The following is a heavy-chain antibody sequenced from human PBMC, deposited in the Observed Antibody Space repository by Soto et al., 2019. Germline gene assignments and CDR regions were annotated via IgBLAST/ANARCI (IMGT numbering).Heavy chain of an antibody. CDR1: GGSFSGYY. Sequence: SETLSLTCAVYGGSFSGYYWSWIRQPPGKGLEWIGEINHSGSTNYNPSLKSRVTISVDTSKNQFSLKLSSVTAADTAVYYCARVRRYYYGSGSYPLFDYWGQGTLVTVSS. J-gene: IGHJ4*02. V-gene: IGHV4-34*01. CDR3: ARVRRYYYGSGSYPLFDY. D-gene: IGHD3-10*01. CDR2: INHSGST.